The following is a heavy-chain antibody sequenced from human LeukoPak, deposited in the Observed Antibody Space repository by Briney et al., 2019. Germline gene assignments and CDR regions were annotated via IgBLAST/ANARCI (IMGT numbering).Heavy chain of an antibody. V-gene: IGHV3-9*01. D-gene: IGHD6-19*01. Sequence: AGGSLRLSCAASGFTFSNYAMNWVRQPPGKGLEWVSGISWNSGNIGYADSVKGRFTISRDNAKNSLYLQMNSLRGEDTALYYCARAPGYSSGWHYFDYWGQGTLVTVSS. CDR1: GFTFSNYA. J-gene: IGHJ4*02. CDR3: ARAPGYSSGWHYFDY. CDR2: ISWNSGNI.